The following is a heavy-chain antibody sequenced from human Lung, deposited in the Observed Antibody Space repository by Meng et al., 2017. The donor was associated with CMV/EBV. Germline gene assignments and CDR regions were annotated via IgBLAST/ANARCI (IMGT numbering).Heavy chain of an antibody. Sequence: QVQLVQPGAEVKKPGTSVKVSCEASGYTFASYGISWLRQAAGQGLEWMGWFVNNVDTYSAQKFQGRVTMTTDTHTSTAFMELRSLRSDDTAVYYCARGTPGRSYSDYWGQGTLVTVSS. J-gene: IGHJ4*02. CDR1: GYTFASYG. CDR3: ARGTPGRSYSDY. CDR2: FVNNVDT. D-gene: IGHD3-10*01. V-gene: IGHV1-18*01.